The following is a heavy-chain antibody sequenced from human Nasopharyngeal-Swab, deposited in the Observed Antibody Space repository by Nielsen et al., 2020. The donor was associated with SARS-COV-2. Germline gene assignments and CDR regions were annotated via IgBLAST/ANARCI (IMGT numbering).Heavy chain of an antibody. J-gene: IGHJ5*02. D-gene: IGHD3-10*01. Sequence: WIRQQPGKGLEWIGSIYYSGSTYYNPSLKSRVTISVDTSKNQFSLKLSSVTAADTAVYYCASGEENNWFDPWGQGTLVTVSS. CDR3: ASGEENNWFDP. CDR2: IYYSGST. V-gene: IGHV4-39*07.